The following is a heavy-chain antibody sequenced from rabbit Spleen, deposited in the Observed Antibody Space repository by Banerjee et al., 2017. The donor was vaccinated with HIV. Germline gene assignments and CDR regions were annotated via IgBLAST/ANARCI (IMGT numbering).Heavy chain of an antibody. V-gene: IGHV1S45*01. Sequence: QEQLEESGGDLVKPGASLTLTCTASGFSFSSNYQPCWVRQAPGKGLEWIGCIYGDRSGGTYYANWAKGRFTISKTSSTTVTLQMTSLTVADTATYFCARDLDGVIGWNFGWWGQGTLVTVS. D-gene: IGHD1-1*01. CDR3: ARDLDGVIGWNFGW. J-gene: IGHJ4*01. CDR1: GFSFSSNYQ. CDR2: IYGDRSGGT.